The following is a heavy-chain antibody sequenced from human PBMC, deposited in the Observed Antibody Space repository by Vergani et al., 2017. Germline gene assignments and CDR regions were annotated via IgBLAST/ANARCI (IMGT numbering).Heavy chain of an antibody. V-gene: IGHV4-34*01. CDR1: GGSFSGYY. CDR2: INHSGST. Sequence: QVQLQQWGAGLLKPSETLSLTCAVYGGSFSGYYWSWIRQPPGKGLEWIGEINHSGSTNYNPSLKSRVTISVDTSKNQFSLKLSSVTAAVTAVYYCASDILTGYDYYGMDVWGQGTTVTVSS. CDR3: ASDILTGYDYYGMDV. J-gene: IGHJ6*02. D-gene: IGHD3-9*01.